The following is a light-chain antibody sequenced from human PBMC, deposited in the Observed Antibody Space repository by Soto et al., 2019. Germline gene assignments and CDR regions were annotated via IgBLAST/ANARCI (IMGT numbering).Light chain of an antibody. J-gene: IGKJ1*01. Sequence: EIVLTQSPGTLSLSPGERATLSCRASQSVSIAWYQQKPGQAPRLLIYGAFSKATGIPDRFSGSGSGTDFILTISRLEPEDFAVYYCLQYGTSPKTFGQGTKV. CDR1: QSVS. CDR2: GAF. V-gene: IGKV3-20*01. CDR3: LQYGTSPKT.